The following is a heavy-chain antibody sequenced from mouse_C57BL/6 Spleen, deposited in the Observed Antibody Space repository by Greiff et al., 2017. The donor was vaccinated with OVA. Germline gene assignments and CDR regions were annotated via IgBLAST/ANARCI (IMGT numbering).Heavy chain of an antibody. D-gene: IGHD1-1*01. J-gene: IGHJ2*01. CDR2: IYPGDGDT. V-gene: IGHV1-82*01. CDR3: ARSGSSYYFDY. CDR1: GYAFSSSW. Sequence: QVQLKESGPELVKPGASVKISCKASGYAFSSSWMNWVKQRPGKGLEWIGRIYPGDGDTNYNGKFKGKATLTADKSSSTAYMQLSSLTSEDSAVYFCARSGSSYYFDYWGQGTTLTVSS.